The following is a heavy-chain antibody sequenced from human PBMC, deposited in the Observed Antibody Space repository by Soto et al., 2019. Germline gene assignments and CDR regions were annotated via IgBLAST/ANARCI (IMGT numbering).Heavy chain of an antibody. CDR2: IYPGDSDT. V-gene: IGHV5-51*01. CDR1: GYSFTSYW. D-gene: IGHD6-13*01. CDR3: ARFQAAAGDNVLLFDS. J-gene: IGHJ4*02. Sequence: PGESLKISCKASGYSFTSYWIGWVRQKPGKGLEWMGIIYPGDSDTRYSPSFQGQVTISADRSISTAYLQWSSLKASDTAMYYCARFQAAAGDNVLLFDSGGRGSLVPSSS.